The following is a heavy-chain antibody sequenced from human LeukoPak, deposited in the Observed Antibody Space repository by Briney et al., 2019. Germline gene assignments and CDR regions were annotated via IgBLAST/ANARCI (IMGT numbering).Heavy chain of an antibody. CDR1: GFTFSSYS. CDR3: ARSPRSTVAAGEY. D-gene: IGHD6-13*01. J-gene: IGHJ4*02. CDR2: ISSSSSYI. V-gene: IGHV3-21*04. Sequence: PGGSLRLSCAASGFTFSSYSMNWVRQAPGEGLEWVSSISSSSSYIYYADSVKGRFTISRDNAKKSLYIQMNSLRAEDTAVYFCARSPRSTVAAGEYWGEGTLVTVSS.